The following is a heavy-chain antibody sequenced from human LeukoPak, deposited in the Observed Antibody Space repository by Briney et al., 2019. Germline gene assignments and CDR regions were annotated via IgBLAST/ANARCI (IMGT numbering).Heavy chain of an antibody. J-gene: IGHJ3*02. V-gene: IGHV3-23*01. CDR2: ISGSGGGT. D-gene: IGHD6-13*01. CDR3: AKGVSAAADDAFDI. Sequence: GGSLRLSCAASGFTFSSYEMNWVRQAPGKGLEWVSVISGSGGGTYYADSVKGRFTISRDNSKNTLYLQMNSLRAEDTAVYYCAKGVSAAADDAFDIWGQGTMVTVSS. CDR1: GFTFSSYE.